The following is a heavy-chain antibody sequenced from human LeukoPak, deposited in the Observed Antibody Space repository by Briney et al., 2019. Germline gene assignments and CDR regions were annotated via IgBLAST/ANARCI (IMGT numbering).Heavy chain of an antibody. Sequence: GGSLRLSCAASGFTFSSYAMSWVRQAPGKGLEWVSAISGSGGSTYYADSVKGRFTISRDNSKNTLYLQMNSLRAEDTAVYYCAKDPEYSSGWYLDYWGQGTLVTVSS. CDR3: AKDPEYSSGWYLDY. D-gene: IGHD6-19*01. CDR1: GFTFSSYA. V-gene: IGHV3-23*01. J-gene: IGHJ4*02. CDR2: ISGSGGST.